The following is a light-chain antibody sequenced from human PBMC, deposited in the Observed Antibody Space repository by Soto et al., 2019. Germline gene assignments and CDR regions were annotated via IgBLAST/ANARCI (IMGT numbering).Light chain of an antibody. J-gene: IGKJ1*01. V-gene: IGKV3D-15*01. CDR1: QSVGNN. Sequence: ESVMTLTTANVSGSPGEGATRSCRASQSVGNNLAWYQQKPGQAPRLLIYGASSRATGIPDRFSGSGSGTDFTLSISRLEPEDFAVYYCQQYDNSAWTFGQGTKVDIK. CDR3: QQYDNSAWT. CDR2: GAS.